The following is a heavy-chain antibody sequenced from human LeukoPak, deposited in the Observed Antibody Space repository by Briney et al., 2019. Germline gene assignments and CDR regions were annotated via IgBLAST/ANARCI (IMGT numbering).Heavy chain of an antibody. CDR3: ARDTLLGEGFFLDV. V-gene: IGHV1-8*01. D-gene: IGHD3-10*01. CDR1: GYTFTSYD. CDR2: MNPNSGNT. J-gene: IGHJ6*04. Sequence: ASVKVSCKASGYTFTSYDINWVRQATGQGLEWMGWMNPNSGNTGYAQKFQGRVTMTRNTSISTAHMELSSLRSEDTAVYYCARDTLLGEGFFLDVWGKGTTVTVSS.